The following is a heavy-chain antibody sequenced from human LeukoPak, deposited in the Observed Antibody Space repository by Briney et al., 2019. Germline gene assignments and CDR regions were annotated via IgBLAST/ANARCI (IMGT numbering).Heavy chain of an antibody. CDR1: GLTFSSYS. V-gene: IGHV3-21*01. Sequence: GGSLRLSCAASGLTFSSYSMNWVRQAPGKGLEWVSSISSSSSYIYYADSVKGRFTISRDNAKNSLYLQMNSLRAEDTAVYYCARDPGYGSSSTDYWGQGTLVTVSS. CDR2: ISSSSSYI. CDR3: ARDPGYGSSSTDY. J-gene: IGHJ4*02. D-gene: IGHD6-6*01.